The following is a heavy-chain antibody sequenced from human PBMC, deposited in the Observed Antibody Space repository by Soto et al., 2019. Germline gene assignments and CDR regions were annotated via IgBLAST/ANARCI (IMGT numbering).Heavy chain of an antibody. CDR2: INSDGSIT. V-gene: IGHV3-74*03. D-gene: IGHD1-26*01. Sequence: EVQLEESGGDLVQPGGSLRLSCAASGFTFSTYWMRWVRQAPGKGLVWVSRINSDGSITTYADSVKGRFTISRDNSKNTLYLQMNSLRAEDTAVYYCARVATGSYSWRESWGQGTLVTVSS. J-gene: IGHJ5*02. CDR3: ARVATGSYSWRES. CDR1: GFTFSTYW.